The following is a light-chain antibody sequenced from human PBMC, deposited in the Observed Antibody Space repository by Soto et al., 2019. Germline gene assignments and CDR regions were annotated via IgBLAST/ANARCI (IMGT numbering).Light chain of an antibody. V-gene: IGKV3-15*01. J-gene: IGKJ4*01. CDR1: QNVYNN. Sequence: EIVLMQSPATLFVSPGEGATLSCKASQNVYNNLAWYQQRPGQPPRLLIYDASTRATGISARFSGSGYGTEFTLTISSLQSEDFAVYFCQQCRNWPLTVGGGTKVDIK. CDR2: DAS. CDR3: QQCRNWPLT.